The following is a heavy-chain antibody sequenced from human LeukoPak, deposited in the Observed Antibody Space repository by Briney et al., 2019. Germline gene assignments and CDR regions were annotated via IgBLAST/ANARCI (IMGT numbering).Heavy chain of an antibody. CDR1: GFTFSSYA. CDR3: ARDVGGTVGATTS. V-gene: IGHV3-11*06. J-gene: IGHJ5*02. Sequence: GGSLRLSCAASGFTFSSYAMSWIRQAPGKGLEWVSYISSGDIYTNYADSVKGRFTISRDNAKNSLYLQMDSLRAEDTAVYYCARDVGGTVGATTSWGQGALVTASS. CDR2: ISSGDIYT. D-gene: IGHD1-26*01.